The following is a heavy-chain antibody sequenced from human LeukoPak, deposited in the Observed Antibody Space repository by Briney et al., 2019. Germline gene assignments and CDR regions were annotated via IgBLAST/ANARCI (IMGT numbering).Heavy chain of an antibody. V-gene: IGHV3-23*01. CDR3: AKDDDDFWSGYYPFDY. CDR1: GFTFSSYT. Sequence: GGSLRLSCAASGFTFSSYTMSWVRQAPGKGLEWVSTITTSDGNTYYADSVKGRFTVSRDNSKNTLFLQMNSLRAEDTAVYYCAKDDDDFWSGYYPFDYWGQGTLVTVSS. J-gene: IGHJ4*02. D-gene: IGHD3-3*01. CDR2: ITTSDGNT.